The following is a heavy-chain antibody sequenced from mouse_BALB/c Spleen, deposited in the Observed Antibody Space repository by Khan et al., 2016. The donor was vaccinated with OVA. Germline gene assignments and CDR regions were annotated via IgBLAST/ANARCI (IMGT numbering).Heavy chain of an antibody. V-gene: IGHV1-20*02. J-gene: IGHJ2*01. D-gene: IGHD1-3*01. Sequence: EVQLQQSGPELVRPGASVKISCTASGYSFTGYFMNWVMQSHGKSLEWIGRINPHIGETFYNQRFKDKATLTVDESSITAHMEIRSLASADSAVYYCTKNSRSDFDYWGQGTTLTVSS. CDR3: TKNSRSDFDY. CDR2: INPHIGET. CDR1: GYSFTGYF.